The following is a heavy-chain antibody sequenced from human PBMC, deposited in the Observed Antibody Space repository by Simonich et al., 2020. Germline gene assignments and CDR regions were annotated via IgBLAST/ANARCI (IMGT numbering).Heavy chain of an antibody. J-gene: IGHJ1*01. CDR2: VSANSGSI. Sequence: DVQLVESGGGLVQPGRSLRLSCAASGFPFGDYAMHWVRQAPGEGLRRVSGVSANSGSIGYADSVKGRFTISRDNAKNSLYLQMNSLRAEDTALYYCAKDVAAAGTEYFQHWGQGTLVTVSS. V-gene: IGHV3-9*01. D-gene: IGHD6-13*01. CDR3: AKDVAAAGTEYFQH. CDR1: GFPFGDYA.